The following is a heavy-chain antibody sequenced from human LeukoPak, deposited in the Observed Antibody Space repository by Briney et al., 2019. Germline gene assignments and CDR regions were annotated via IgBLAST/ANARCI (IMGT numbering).Heavy chain of an antibody. Sequence: ASVKVSCRVSGYTLTELSMHWVRQAPGKGLEWMGGFDPEDGETIYAQKFQGRVTMTTDTSTSTAYMELTSLMSDDTAMYYCATEVTEVAWFDPWGQGTLVTVSS. V-gene: IGHV1-24*01. D-gene: IGHD2-21*02. J-gene: IGHJ5*02. CDR2: FDPEDGET. CDR3: ATEVTEVAWFDP. CDR1: GYTLTELS.